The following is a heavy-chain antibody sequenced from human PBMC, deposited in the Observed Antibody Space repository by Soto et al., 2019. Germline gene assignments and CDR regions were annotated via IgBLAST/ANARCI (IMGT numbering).Heavy chain of an antibody. D-gene: IGHD3-16*02. CDR2: IYSSGRT. J-gene: IGHJ5*02. CDR1: GGSINSDEFY. Sequence: QVQLQESGPGLVKPSQTLSLTCSLSGGSINSDEFYWTWIRQSPGKALEWIGYIYSSGRTHYNPSPKSRINISLDTSNNLLSLRLSSVTAADTAVYYCARMGLHLGELSRNWFDPWGRGTLVTVSS. V-gene: IGHV4-31*03. CDR3: ARMGLHLGELSRNWFDP.